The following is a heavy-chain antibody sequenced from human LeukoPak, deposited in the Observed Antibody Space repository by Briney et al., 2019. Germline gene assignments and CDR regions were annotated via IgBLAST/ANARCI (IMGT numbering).Heavy chain of an antibody. J-gene: IGHJ6*02. CDR1: GFTFDDYA. CDR3: AVLHYYAMDV. CDR2: ISWNSGTK. Sequence: PGGSLRLSCAASGFTFDDYAMHWVRQAPGKGLEWVPGISWNSGTKGYADSVKGRFTISRDNAKNSLYLQMNSLRGEDAALYYCAVLHYYAMDVWGQGTTVTVSS. V-gene: IGHV3-9*01. D-gene: IGHD2-8*01.